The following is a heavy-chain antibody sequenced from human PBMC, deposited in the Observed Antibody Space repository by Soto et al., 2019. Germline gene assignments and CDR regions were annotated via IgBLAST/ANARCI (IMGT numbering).Heavy chain of an antibody. CDR1: GFTFSDYY. CDR2: ISPGSRYP. D-gene: IGHD2-15*01. CDR3: VRGGGGGLFDP. J-gene: IGHJ5*02. V-gene: IGHV3-11*06. Sequence: QVQLVESGGGLVTPGGSLRLSCASSGFTFSDYYMSWIRQAPGKGLEWLSYISPGSRYPAYADSVKGRFTISRDNARRSLSLQMNSLTFDDTAIYYCVRGGGGGLFDPWGQGSMVTVSS.